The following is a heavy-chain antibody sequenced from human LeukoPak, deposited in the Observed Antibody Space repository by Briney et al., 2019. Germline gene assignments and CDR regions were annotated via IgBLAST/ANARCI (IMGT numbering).Heavy chain of an antibody. D-gene: IGHD3-3*01. V-gene: IGHV4-34*01. CDR1: GGSFSGYY. J-gene: IGHJ6*02. Sequence: PSETLSLTCAGFGGSFSGYYWTWIRQPLGKGLEWIGEINQSGVANYNSSLKNRVTISVDASKNQFSLKLNSATVADTAVYYCARRPLVEWLFGRDYYYGMDVWGQGTTVTVSS. CDR2: INQSGVA. CDR3: ARRPLVEWLFGRDYYYGMDV.